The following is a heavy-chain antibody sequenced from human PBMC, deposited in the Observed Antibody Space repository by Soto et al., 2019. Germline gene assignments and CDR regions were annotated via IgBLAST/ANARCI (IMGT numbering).Heavy chain of an antibody. D-gene: IGHD3-3*01. V-gene: IGHV3-23*01. J-gene: IGHJ4*02. CDR3: ARENTIFGALEIIDY. CDR2: ISGSGGDT. CDR1: GFAFAYYG. Sequence: EVQLLESGGGLVQPGGSLRLSCAASGFAFAYYGMTWVRQAPGKGLEWVSTISGSGGDTFSVDSVKGRFTISRDNSKKTLYLQMDSLRAEDTAVYYCARENTIFGALEIIDYWGQGTLVAVSS.